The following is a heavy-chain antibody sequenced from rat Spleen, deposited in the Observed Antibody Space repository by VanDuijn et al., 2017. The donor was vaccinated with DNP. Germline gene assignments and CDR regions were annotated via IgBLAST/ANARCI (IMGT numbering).Heavy chain of an antibody. CDR1: GFNLNDYW. J-gene: IGHJ3*01. CDR2: INKDSSTI. CDR3: ARLGWHGWFAY. V-gene: IGHV4-2*01. D-gene: IGHD1-11*01. Sequence: EVKLVESGGGLVQPGRSLKLSCAASGFNLNDYWMGWVPQAPGKGLEWIGEINKDSSTINYSPSLKDKFTISRDNAQNTLYLQMSKLGSEDTAIYYCARLGWHGWFAYWGQGTLVTVSS.